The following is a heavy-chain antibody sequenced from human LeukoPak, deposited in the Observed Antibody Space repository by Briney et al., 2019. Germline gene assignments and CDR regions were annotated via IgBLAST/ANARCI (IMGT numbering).Heavy chain of an antibody. CDR2: ISGSGFGT. J-gene: IGHJ4*02. Sequence: PGGSLRLSCAASGFTFRTYGMSWVRQAPGKGLEWVSAISGSGFGTYYADSMKGRFTISRDNSKNTLYLQMNSLRTEDTALYYCAHGSMYQLDYWGQGTLVTVSS. CDR1: GFTFRTYG. V-gene: IGHV3-23*01. CDR3: AHGSMYQLDY. D-gene: IGHD2-2*01.